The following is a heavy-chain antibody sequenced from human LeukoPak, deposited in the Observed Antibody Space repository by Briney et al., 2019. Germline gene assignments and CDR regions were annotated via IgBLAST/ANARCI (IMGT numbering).Heavy chain of an antibody. Sequence: SETLSLTCTVSGGSISSSSYYWGWIRQPPGKGLEWIGGIYYSGSTYYNPSLKSRVTISVDTSKNQFSLKLSSVTAADTAVYYCARRRTTHYYYYYMDVWGKGTTVTVSS. CDR1: GGSISSSSYY. V-gene: IGHV4-39*01. CDR2: IYYSGST. CDR3: ARRRTTHYYYYYMDV. D-gene: IGHD4-17*01. J-gene: IGHJ6*03.